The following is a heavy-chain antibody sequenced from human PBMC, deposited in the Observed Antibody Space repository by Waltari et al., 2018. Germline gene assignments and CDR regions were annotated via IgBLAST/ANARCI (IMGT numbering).Heavy chain of an antibody. CDR3: ARDPGELENLSYYYYGMDV. J-gene: IGHJ6*02. Sequence: QVQLVESGGGVVQPGRSLRLSCAASGFTFSSYAMHWVRKAPGKGLEWVAVISYDGSNKYYADSVKGRFTISRDNSKNTLYLQMNSLRAEDTAVYYCARDPGELENLSYYYYGMDVWGQGTTVTVSS. CDR1: GFTFSSYA. D-gene: IGHD1-1*01. V-gene: IGHV3-30-3*01. CDR2: ISYDGSNK.